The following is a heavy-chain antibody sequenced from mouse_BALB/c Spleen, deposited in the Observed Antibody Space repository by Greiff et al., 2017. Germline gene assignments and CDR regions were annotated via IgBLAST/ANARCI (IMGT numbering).Heavy chain of an antibody. D-gene: IGHD2-4*01. Sequence: DVQLQESGPGLVKPSQSLSLTCTVTGYSITSDYAWNWIRQFPGNKLEWMGYISYSGSTSYNPSLKSRISITRDTSKNQFFLQLNSVTTEDTATYYCASPPMITAFAYWGQGTLVTVSA. CDR2: ISYSGST. V-gene: IGHV3-2*02. CDR3: ASPPMITAFAY. CDR1: GYSITSDYA. J-gene: IGHJ3*01.